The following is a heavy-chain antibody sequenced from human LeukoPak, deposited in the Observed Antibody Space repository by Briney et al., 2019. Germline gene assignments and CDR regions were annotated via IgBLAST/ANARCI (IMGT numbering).Heavy chain of an antibody. V-gene: IGHV1-2*02. D-gene: IGHD3-22*01. CDR2: INPNSGGT. CDR3: ARVYLYYYDSSGYYYGGSFDY. Sequence: ASVKVSCKASGYTFTGYYMHWVRQAPGQGLEWMGWINPNSGGTNYAQKLQGRVTMTTDTSTSTAYMELRSLRSDDTAVYYCARVYLYYYDSSGYYYGGSFDYWGQGTLVTVSS. CDR1: GYTFTGYY. J-gene: IGHJ4*02.